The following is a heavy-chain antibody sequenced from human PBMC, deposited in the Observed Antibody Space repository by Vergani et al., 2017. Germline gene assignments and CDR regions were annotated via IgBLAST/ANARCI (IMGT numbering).Heavy chain of an antibody. D-gene: IGHD2-15*01. Sequence: QVQLVQSGAEVKKPGSSVKVSCKASGGTFSSYAISWVRQAPGQGLEWMGRIIPILGIANYAQKFQGRVTITADKSTSTAYMVLSSLRSEDTAVYDCARVGYCSGGSCYSNWGQGTLVTVSS. CDR2: IIPILGIA. CDR1: GGTFSSYA. J-gene: IGHJ4*02. CDR3: ARVGYCSGGSCYSN. V-gene: IGHV1-69*04.